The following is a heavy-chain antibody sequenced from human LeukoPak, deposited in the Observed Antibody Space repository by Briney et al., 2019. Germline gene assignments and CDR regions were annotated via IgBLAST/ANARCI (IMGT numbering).Heavy chain of an antibody. CDR3: ARRGEYDYVWGSYRFNWFDP. V-gene: IGHV1-69*13. D-gene: IGHD3-16*02. Sequence: SVKVSCKASGGTFSSYAISWVRQAPGRGLEWMGGIIPIFGTANYAQKFQGRVTITADESTSTAYMELSSLRSEDTAVYYRARRGEYDYVWGSYRFNWFDPWGQGTLVTVSS. J-gene: IGHJ5*02. CDR2: IIPIFGTA. CDR1: GGTFSSYA.